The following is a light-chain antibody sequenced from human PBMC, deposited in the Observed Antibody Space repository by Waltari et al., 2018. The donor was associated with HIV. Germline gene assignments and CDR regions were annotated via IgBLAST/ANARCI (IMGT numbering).Light chain of an antibody. CDR3: QQYNSYPFT. J-gene: IGKJ3*01. CDR1: QSISSW. V-gene: IGKV1-5*03. Sequence: DIQMTPSPSTLSASVGDRVTITCRASQSISSWLAWYQQKPGKDPKLLIYKASSLESGVPSRFSGSESGTEFTLTVSSLQPDDFATYYCQQYNSYPFTFGPGTKVDIK. CDR2: KAS.